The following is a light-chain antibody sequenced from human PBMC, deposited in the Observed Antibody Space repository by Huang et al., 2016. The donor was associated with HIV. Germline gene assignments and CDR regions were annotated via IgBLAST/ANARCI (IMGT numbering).Light chain of an antibody. CDR1: QSVTTY. V-gene: IGKV1-39*01. Sequence: DIQMTQSPSSLSASVGDRVTITCRASQSVTTYLSWHQQRPGKAPKLLIYAASSLPSGVPSRISGSGSGTDFTLTISNLQPEDFATYYCQQTYRSPFTFGGGTKVEIK. J-gene: IGKJ4*01. CDR2: AAS. CDR3: QQTYRSPFT.